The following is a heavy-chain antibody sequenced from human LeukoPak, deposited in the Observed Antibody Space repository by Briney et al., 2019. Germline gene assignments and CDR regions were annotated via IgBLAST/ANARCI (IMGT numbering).Heavy chain of an antibody. D-gene: IGHD3-10*01. CDR3: ARGRITMVRGVIITFRYYYYYMDV. CDR2: INHSGST. CDR1: GGSISSGGYY. J-gene: IGHJ6*03. Sequence: PSQTLSLTCTVSGGSISSGGYYWSWIRQPPGKGLEWIGEINHSGSTNYNPSLKSRVTISVDTSKNQFSLKLSSVTAADTAVYYCARGRITMVRGVIITFRYYYYYMDVWGKGTTVTVSS. V-gene: IGHV4-30-2*01.